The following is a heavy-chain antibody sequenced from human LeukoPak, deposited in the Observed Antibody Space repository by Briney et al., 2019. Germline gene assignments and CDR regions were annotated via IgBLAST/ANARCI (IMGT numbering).Heavy chain of an antibody. Sequence: GASVKVSCKASGYTFTGYYMHWVRQAPGQGLEWMGWINPNSGGTNYAQKFRGRVTMTRDTSISTAYMELSRLRSDDTAVYYCATSFLTFGGVIVDYWGQGTLVTVSS. D-gene: IGHD3-16*02. CDR2: INPNSGGT. J-gene: IGHJ4*02. CDR3: ATSFLTFGGVIVDY. V-gene: IGHV1-2*02. CDR1: GYTFTGYY.